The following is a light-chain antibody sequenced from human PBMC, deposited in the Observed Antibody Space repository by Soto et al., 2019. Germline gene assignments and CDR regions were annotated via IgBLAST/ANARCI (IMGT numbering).Light chain of an antibody. Sequence: EIVLTQSPGTLSLSPGETATLSCRASQTVSSTYLAWYQQKPGQAPRLLINAASSRATGIPDRFSGSGSGTDFTLTISRLEPEDFAVYFCQQYGTSPWTFGQGTKVEIK. CDR3: QQYGTSPWT. V-gene: IGKV3-20*01. J-gene: IGKJ1*01. CDR2: AAS. CDR1: QTVSSTY.